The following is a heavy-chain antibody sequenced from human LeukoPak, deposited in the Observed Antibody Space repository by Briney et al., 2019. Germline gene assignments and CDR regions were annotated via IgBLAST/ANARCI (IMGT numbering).Heavy chain of an antibody. Sequence: PGGSLTLSGAASVFLVSSTYMSWVRQAQGKGLEWVSALYSGGTPYYADPVKGRFTISRANSRNTLYLPINRLRADHIAVHSRPRYYERRGHTPGGLDVWGQGTMVTVSP. CDR3: PRYYERRGHTPGGLDV. CDR2: LYSGGTP. D-gene: IGHD3-22*01. V-gene: IGHV3-53*01. CDR1: VFLVSSTY. J-gene: IGHJ3*01.